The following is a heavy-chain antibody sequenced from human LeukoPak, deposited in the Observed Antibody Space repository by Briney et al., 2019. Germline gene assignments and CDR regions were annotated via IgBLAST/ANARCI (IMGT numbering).Heavy chain of an antibody. V-gene: IGHV3-9*01. CDR1: GFTFDDYA. CDR3: AKDEGGFDP. D-gene: IGHD3-16*01. Sequence: GGSLRLSCAASGFTFDDYAMHWVRQPPGKGLEWVSGISWNSGSIGYADSVKGRFTISRDNAKNSLYLQMNSLRAEDTALYYCAKDEGGFDPWDQGTLVTVSS. CDR2: ISWNSGSI. J-gene: IGHJ5*02.